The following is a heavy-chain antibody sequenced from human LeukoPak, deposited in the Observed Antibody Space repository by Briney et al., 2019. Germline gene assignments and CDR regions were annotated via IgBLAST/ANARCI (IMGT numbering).Heavy chain of an antibody. D-gene: IGHD1-14*01. J-gene: IGHJ4*02. CDR3: ARHYISGYFFDY. Sequence: TPSETLSLTCSVSGGSISSYYWSWIRQPPGKGLEWIGYVSYSGSTNYNPSLKSRVTISVDTSKNQFSLKLSSVTAADTAVYYCARHYISGYFFDYWGQGTLGSVSS. CDR1: GGSISSYY. V-gene: IGHV4-59*08. CDR2: VSYSGST.